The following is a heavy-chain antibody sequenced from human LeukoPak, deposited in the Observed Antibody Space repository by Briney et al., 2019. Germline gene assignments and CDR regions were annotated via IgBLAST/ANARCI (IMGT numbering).Heavy chain of an antibody. CDR1: GGSISSGGYY. V-gene: IGHV4-30-2*01. J-gene: IGHJ3*02. CDR3: ARDFSAAFDI. CDR2: IYHSGST. Sequence: SQTLSLTCTVSGGSISSGGYYWSWIRQPPGKGLEWIGYIYHSGSTYYNPSLKSRVTISVDRSKNQFSLKLSSVTAADTAVYYCARDFSAAFDIWGQGTMVTVSS. D-gene: IGHD2/OR15-2a*01.